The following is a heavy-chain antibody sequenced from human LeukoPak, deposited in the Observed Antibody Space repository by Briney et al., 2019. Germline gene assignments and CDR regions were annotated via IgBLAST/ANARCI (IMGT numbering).Heavy chain of an antibody. V-gene: IGHV4-39*01. Sequence: PSETLSLTCTVSGDSISSSSYFWRWIRPPPGKGLEWIGSISYSGNTYYNPSLNSRVTISVDTSKNQFSLNLNSVTAADTAVYYCARPGYYGDYAFDYWGQGTLVTVSS. J-gene: IGHJ4*02. CDR1: GDSISSSSYF. CDR3: ARPGYYGDYAFDY. CDR2: ISYSGNT. D-gene: IGHD4-17*01.